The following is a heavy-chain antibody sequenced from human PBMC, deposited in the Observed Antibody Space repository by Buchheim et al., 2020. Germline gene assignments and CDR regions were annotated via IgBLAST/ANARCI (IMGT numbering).Heavy chain of an antibody. CDR2: ISGSDGRT. J-gene: IGHJ4*02. CDR1: GFTFSTYA. CDR3: AKDPAIAVNGYNFLFDY. Sequence: EVQLLESGGGLVQPGGSLRLSCAASGFTFSTYAMSWVRQAPGKGLEWVSSISGSDGRTYYADSVKGRFTISRDNSKNTLYLQMNSLRAEDTAVYYCAKDPAIAVNGYNFLFDYWGQGT. D-gene: IGHD5-24*01. V-gene: IGHV3-23*01.